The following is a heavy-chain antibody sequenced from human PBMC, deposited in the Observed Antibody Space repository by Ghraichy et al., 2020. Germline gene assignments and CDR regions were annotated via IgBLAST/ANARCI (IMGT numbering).Heavy chain of an antibody. J-gene: IGHJ4*02. D-gene: IGHD2-15*01. CDR2: IKSDGSST. Sequence: GGSPRLSCTASGFTLSNYWMHWVRQAPGKGLVWVSRIKSDGSSTTYADSVKGRFTISRDNAKNTLYLQMNSLRAEDTAVYYCAREYCSGGRCFFGTGGSHFDNWGQGTLVTVSS. CDR3: AREYCSGGRCFFGTGGSHFDN. V-gene: IGHV3-74*01. CDR1: GFTLSNYW.